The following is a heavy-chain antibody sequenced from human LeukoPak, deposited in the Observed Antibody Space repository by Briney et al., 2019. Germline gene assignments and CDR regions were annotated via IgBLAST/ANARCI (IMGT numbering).Heavy chain of an antibody. J-gene: IGHJ4*02. CDR3: AKDGIAASGWYADY. V-gene: IGHV3-64*01. CDR2: ISSNGGST. Sequence: PGGSLRLSCAASGFTFSSYAMHWVRQAPGKGLEYVSAISSNGGSTYYANSVKGRFTISRDNSKNTLYLQMNSLRAEDTAMYYCAKDGIAASGWYADYWGQGTLVTVSS. CDR1: GFTFSSYA. D-gene: IGHD6-19*01.